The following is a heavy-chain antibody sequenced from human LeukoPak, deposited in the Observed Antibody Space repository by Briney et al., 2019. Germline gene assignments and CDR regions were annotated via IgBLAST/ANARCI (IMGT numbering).Heavy chain of an antibody. J-gene: IGHJ4*02. CDR3: ARSGVGGYNYPDYFDY. V-gene: IGHV3-33*08. CDR1: GFTFSSYA. CDR2: IWYDGSNK. Sequence: PGGSLRLSCAASGFTFSSYAMHWVRQAPGKGLEWVAVIWYDGSNKYYADSVKGRFTISRDNSKNTLYLQMNSLRAEDTAVYYCARSGVGGYNYPDYFDYWGQGTLVTVSS. D-gene: IGHD5-24*01.